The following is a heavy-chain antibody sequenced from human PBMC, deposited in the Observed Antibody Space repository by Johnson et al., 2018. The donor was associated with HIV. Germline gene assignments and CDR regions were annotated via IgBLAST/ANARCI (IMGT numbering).Heavy chain of an antibody. CDR2: ISSNGGST. V-gene: IGHV3-64*01. D-gene: IGHD2-8*02. J-gene: IGHJ3*01. CDR3: ARGMLTGDVVAYDV. Sequence: EVQLVESGGGLVQSGGSQRLSCAASGFTFSNYPMHWVRQAPGKGLEYVSGISSNGGSTNYANSVKGRFTISRDNSKNTLDLQMGSLRAEDTAVYYCARGMLTGDVVAYDVWGQGTMVTVSS. CDR1: GFTFSNYP.